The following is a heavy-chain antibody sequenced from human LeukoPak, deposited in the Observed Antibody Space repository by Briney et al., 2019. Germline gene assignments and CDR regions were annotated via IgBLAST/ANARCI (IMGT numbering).Heavy chain of an antibody. CDR1: GFTFSSFW. CDR2: IKQDGSEK. CDR3: ARGYCGGGSCFSSTGNFDL. D-gene: IGHD2-15*01. V-gene: IGHV3-7*04. Sequence: GGSLRLSCAASGFTFSSFWMSWVRQAPGKGLEWVANIKQDGSEKYYVDSVKGRFTVSRDNAENSLYLQMNSLRAEDTAVYYCARGYCGGGSCFSSTGNFDLWGRGTLVTVSS. J-gene: IGHJ2*01.